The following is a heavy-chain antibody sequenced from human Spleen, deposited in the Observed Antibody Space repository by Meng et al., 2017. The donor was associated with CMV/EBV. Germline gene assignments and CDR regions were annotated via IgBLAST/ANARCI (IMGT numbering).Heavy chain of an antibody. Sequence: GGSLRLSCVGSQFTFSSYWMSWVRQAPGKGLEWVANLKQDGSVKYYVDSVKGRFTISRDNAKNSLYLQMNSLRAEDTALYYCVRVGGFSYGDQFDYWGQGTLVTVSS. D-gene: IGHD5-18*01. J-gene: IGHJ4*02. CDR1: QFTFSSYW. CDR2: LKQDGSVK. CDR3: VRVGGFSYGDQFDY. V-gene: IGHV3-7*03.